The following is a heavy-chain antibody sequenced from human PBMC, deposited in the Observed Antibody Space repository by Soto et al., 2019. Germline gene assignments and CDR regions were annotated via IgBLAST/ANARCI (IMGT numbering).Heavy chain of an antibody. CDR3: ARRTVNIRTFYSGLKTHCFDY. D-gene: IGHD6-19*01. CDR2: IHYSGST. V-gene: IGHV4-39*01. Sequence: QLQLQESGPGLVKPSETLSLTCAVSGGSISSSSYYWGWIRQPPGKVLEWIGSIHYSGSTYYTPSLQSRVAISVDTSKNQFPLKLNSVTAADTAVYYCARRTVNIRTFYSGLKTHCFDYWGQGTLVTVSS. CDR1: GGSISSSSYY. J-gene: IGHJ4*02.